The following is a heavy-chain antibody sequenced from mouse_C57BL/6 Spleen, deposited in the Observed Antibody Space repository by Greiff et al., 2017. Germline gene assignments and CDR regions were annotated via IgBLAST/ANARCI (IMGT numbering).Heavy chain of an antibody. CDR1: GYTFTSYW. CDR2: IYPGSGST. V-gene: IGHV1-55*01. Sequence: QVQLQQPGAELVKPGASVKMSCKASGYTFTSYWITWVKQRPGQGLEWIGDIYPGSGSTNYNEKFKSKATLTVDTSSSTAYMQRSSLTSEDSAVYYCARWRSLDSSGDVAYWGQGTLVTVSA. J-gene: IGHJ3*01. D-gene: IGHD3-2*02. CDR3: ARWRSLDSSGDVAY.